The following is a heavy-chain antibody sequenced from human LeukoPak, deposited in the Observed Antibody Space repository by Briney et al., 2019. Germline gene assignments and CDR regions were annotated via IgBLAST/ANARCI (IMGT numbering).Heavy chain of an antibody. CDR1: GGTFSSYA. CDR2: IIPILGIA. D-gene: IGHD6-19*01. J-gene: IGHJ6*02. CDR3: ARDRVTKQWLVRDYYYGMDV. Sequence: SVKVSCKASGGTFSSYAISWVRQAPGQGLEWMGRIIPILGIANYAQKFQGRVTITADKSTSTAYMELSSLRYEDTGVYYCARDRVTKQWLVRDYYYGMDVWGQGTTVTVSS. V-gene: IGHV1-69*04.